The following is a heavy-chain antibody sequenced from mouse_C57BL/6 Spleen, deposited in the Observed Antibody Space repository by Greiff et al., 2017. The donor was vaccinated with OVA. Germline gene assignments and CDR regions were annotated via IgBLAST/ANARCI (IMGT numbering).Heavy chain of an antibody. D-gene: IGHD1-1*01. CDR2: ISDGGSYT. V-gene: IGHV5-4*01. J-gene: IGHJ3*01. CDR1: GFTFSSYA. CDR3: ARDDYYPFAY. Sequence: EVQLVESGGDLVKPGGSLKLSCAASGFTFSSYAMSWVRQTPEKRLEWVATISDGGSYTYYPDNVKGRFTISRDNAKNNLYLQMSHLKSEDTAMYYCARDDYYPFAYWGQGTLVTVSA.